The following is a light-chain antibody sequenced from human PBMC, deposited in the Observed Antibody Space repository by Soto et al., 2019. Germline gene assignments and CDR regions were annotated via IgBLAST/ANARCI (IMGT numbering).Light chain of an antibody. J-gene: IGKJ2*01. V-gene: IGKV3-20*01. CDR2: GTS. CDR3: QQFGTSPYT. Sequence: IVVTQSPGTLSLSPGERATLSCRASQSVSNNFLAWYQQKPGQAPRLVIYGTSSRFTGIPDRFSGSGSGTDFTLTIRRLEPADSAVYYCQQFGTSPYTFGQGTKLEIK. CDR1: QSVSNNF.